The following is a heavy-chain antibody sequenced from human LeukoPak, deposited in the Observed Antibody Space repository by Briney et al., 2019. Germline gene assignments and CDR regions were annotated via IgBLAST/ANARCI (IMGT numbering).Heavy chain of an antibody. CDR2: IKKDGSEK. CDR3: ARGPPYGSRSDYLDS. CDR1: GFTFSDYW. Sequence: GGSLRLSCAASGFTFSDYWMSWVRQAPGKGLEWVADIKKDGSEKNEVDSVKGRFTISRDNAKSSLYLQMNSLRGEDTAVYYCARGPPYGSRSDYLDSWGQGTLVTVSS. J-gene: IGHJ4*02. D-gene: IGHD3-10*01. V-gene: IGHV3-7*01.